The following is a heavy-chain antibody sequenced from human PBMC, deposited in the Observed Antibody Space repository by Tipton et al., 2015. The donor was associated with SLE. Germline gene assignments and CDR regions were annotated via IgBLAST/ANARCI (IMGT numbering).Heavy chain of an antibody. CDR3: AKGDSSGWSFFDY. V-gene: IGHV3-23*01. CDR1: GFTFSRHA. J-gene: IGHJ4*02. Sequence: SLRLSCAASGFTFSRHAMTWVRQAPGKGLEWVSGISASGYKTHYADSVKGRFTISRDNSKNTLYLQMNSLRPEDTGVYYCAKGDSSGWSFFDYWGQGTLVTVSS. D-gene: IGHD6-19*01. CDR2: ISASGYKT.